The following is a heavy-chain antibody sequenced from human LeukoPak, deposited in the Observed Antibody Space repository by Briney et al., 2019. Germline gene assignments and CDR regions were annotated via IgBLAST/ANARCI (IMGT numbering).Heavy chain of an antibody. CDR1: GFTFSSYA. Sequence: PGGSLRLSCAASGFTFSSYAMHWVRQAPGKGLEWVAVISYDGSNKYYADSVKGRFTISRDNSKNTLYLQMNSLRAEDTAVYYCAKDLKDFHDSSGYYWGELDYWGQGTLVTVSS. CDR3: AKDLKDFHDSSGYYWGELDY. CDR2: ISYDGSNK. J-gene: IGHJ4*02. V-gene: IGHV3-30*04. D-gene: IGHD3-22*01.